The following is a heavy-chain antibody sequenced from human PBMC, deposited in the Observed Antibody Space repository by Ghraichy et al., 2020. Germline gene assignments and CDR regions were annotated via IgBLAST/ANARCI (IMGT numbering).Heavy chain of an antibody. CDR1: GYTFTSDD. Sequence: ASVKVSCKPSGYTFTSDDINWGRQATGQGLEWMGWMNPNSGNTGYAQKFQGRVTMTRNTSISTAYMELSSLRSEDTAVYYCARGGGDFWSGYYYYGMDVWGQGTTVTVYS. D-gene: IGHD3-3*01. CDR2: MNPNSGNT. V-gene: IGHV1-8*01. J-gene: IGHJ6*02. CDR3: ARGGGDFWSGYYYYGMDV.